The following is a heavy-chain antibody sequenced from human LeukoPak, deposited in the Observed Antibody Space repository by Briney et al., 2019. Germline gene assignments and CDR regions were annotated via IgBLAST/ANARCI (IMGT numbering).Heavy chain of an antibody. J-gene: IGHJ4*02. CDR2: FDPEDGET. CDR3: ATDLIHGSGSYYRYYFDY. D-gene: IGHD3-10*01. CDR1: GYTLTELS. V-gene: IGHV1-24*01. Sequence: GASVKVSCKVSGYTLTELSMHWVRQAPGKGLEWMGGFDPEDGETIYAQKFQGRVTMTEDTSTDTAYMKLSSLRSEDTAVYYCATDLIHGSGSYYRYYFDYWGQGTLVTVSS.